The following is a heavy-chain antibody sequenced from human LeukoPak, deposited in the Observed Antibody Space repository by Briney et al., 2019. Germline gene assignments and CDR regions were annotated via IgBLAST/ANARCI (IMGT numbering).Heavy chain of an antibody. CDR1: GFTFSSYE. D-gene: IGHD5-18*01. CDR3: ARNGYSYGYYYGMDV. J-gene: IGHJ6*02. CDR2: ISSSGSTI. V-gene: IGHV3-48*03. Sequence: GGSLRLSCAASGFTFSSYETNWVRQAPGKGLEWVSYISSSGSTIYYADSVKGRFTISRDNAKNSLYLQMNSLRAEDTAVYYCARNGYSYGYYYGMDVWGQGTTVTVSS.